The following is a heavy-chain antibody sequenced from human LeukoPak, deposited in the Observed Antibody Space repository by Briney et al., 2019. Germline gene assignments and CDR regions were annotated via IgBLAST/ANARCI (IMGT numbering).Heavy chain of an antibody. CDR2: INPNSGGT. V-gene: IGHV1-2*04. J-gene: IGHJ6*02. D-gene: IGHD3-10*01. CDR3: ATYMVRGVITARGYYGMDV. Sequence: ASVKVSCKASGYTFTGYYMHWVRQAPGQGLEWMGWINPNSGGTNYAQKFQGWVTMTRDTSISTAYMELRSLRSDDTAVYYCATYMVRGVITARGYYGMDVWGQGTTVTVSS. CDR1: GYTFTGYY.